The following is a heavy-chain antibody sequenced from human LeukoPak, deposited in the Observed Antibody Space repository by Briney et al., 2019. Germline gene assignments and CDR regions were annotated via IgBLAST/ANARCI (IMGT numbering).Heavy chain of an antibody. J-gene: IGHJ3*02. CDR3: AKNWNADGAEREYAFDT. V-gene: IGHV4-4*07. CDR1: GGSISSYY. D-gene: IGHD1-1*01. Sequence: SETLSLTCTVSGGSISSYYWSWIRQPAGKGLEWIGRIYTSGSTNYNPSLKSRVTMSVDTSKNQFSLKLSSVTAADTAVYYCAKNWNADGAEREYAFDTWGQGTMVTVSS. CDR2: IYTSGST.